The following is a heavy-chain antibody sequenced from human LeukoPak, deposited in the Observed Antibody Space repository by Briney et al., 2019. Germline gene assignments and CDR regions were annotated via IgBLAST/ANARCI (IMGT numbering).Heavy chain of an antibody. CDR1: GFTVSNAW. D-gene: IGHD2-15*01. V-gene: IGHV4-34*01. Sequence: PGGSLRLSCAASGFTVSNAWMSWVRQAPGKGLEWIGEINHSGNTNYNPSLKSRVTISLDTSKNQFSLKLNSVTAADTAVYYCVTERGYCTGGRCYGGWFDPWGQGTLVTVSS. CDR3: VTERGYCTGGRCYGGWFDP. J-gene: IGHJ5*02. CDR2: INHSGNT.